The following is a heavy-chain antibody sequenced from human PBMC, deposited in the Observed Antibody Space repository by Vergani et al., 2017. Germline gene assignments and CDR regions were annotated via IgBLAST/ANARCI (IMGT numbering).Heavy chain of an antibody. D-gene: IGHD6-19*01. CDR1: FDSIRNLY. J-gene: IGHJ5*02. Sequence: QVQLQESGPGLVRSSETLSLTCSVSFDSIRNLYCNWIRQPPGKGLEWIGSIHYSENTHYNPSLKTRVTISVDTSKNQFSLTLTSVTAAHTAVYYCASDTHSGQRADRWVQGILVTVTS. V-gene: IGHV4-59*11. CDR3: ASDTHSGQRADR. CDR2: IHYSENT.